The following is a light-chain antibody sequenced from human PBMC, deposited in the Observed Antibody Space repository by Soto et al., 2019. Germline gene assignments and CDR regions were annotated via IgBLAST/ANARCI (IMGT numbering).Light chain of an antibody. CDR2: DAS. CDR1: QSLGSY. CDR3: QQYSSHST. Sequence: ETVLTQSPATLSLSPGERATLSCRASQSLGSYLAWYQQKPGQAPRLLIYDASTRATGVPSRFSGSGSGTEFSLTISSLQPDDFATYYCQQYSSHSTFGQGTKVDIK. V-gene: IGKV3-11*01. J-gene: IGKJ1*01.